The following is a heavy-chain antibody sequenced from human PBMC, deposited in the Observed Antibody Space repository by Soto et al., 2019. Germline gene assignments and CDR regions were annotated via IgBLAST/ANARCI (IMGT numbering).Heavy chain of an antibody. V-gene: IGHV4-30-2*01. D-gene: IGHD2-15*01. CDR1: GCYISSGGYS. Sequence: VQLPESGSGLVKPSQTLSLTCAVSGCYISSGGYSCSWIRQTPGNGLEWIGYIYHRGSTYYNPYLHSRVTISMDSSKNQFSQKLYSLTAGDTAVNFWSRGHAANNDWGQVTLVNVSS. CDR2: IYHRGST. J-gene: IGHJ4*02. CDR3: SRGHAANND.